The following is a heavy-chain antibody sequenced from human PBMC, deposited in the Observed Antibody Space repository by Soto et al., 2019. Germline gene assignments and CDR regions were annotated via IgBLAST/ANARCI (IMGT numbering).Heavy chain of an antibody. J-gene: IGHJ4*02. D-gene: IGHD3-16*01. CDR2: IYYSGST. CDR3: ARDPIMITFGFPDY. Sequence: SSETLSLTCTVSGGSVSSGSYYWSWIRQPPGKRLEWIGYIYYSGSTNYNPSLKSRVTISVDTSKNQFSLKLSSVTAADTAVYYCARDPIMITFGFPDYWGQGTLVTVSS. V-gene: IGHV4-61*01. CDR1: GGSVSSGSYY.